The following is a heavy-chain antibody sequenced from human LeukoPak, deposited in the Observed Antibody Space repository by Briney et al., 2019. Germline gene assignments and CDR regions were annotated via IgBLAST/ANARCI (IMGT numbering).Heavy chain of an antibody. CDR3: AKSHCSGGSCYYYYYMDV. V-gene: IGHV3-43D*04. Sequence: PGGSLRLSCAASGFTFDDYAMHWVRQAPVKGLEWVSLISWDGGSTYYADSVKGRFTISRDNSKNSLYLQVNSLRAEDTALYYCAKSHCSGGSCYYYYYMDVWGKGTTVTVSS. J-gene: IGHJ6*03. CDR2: ISWDGGST. D-gene: IGHD2-15*01. CDR1: GFTFDDYA.